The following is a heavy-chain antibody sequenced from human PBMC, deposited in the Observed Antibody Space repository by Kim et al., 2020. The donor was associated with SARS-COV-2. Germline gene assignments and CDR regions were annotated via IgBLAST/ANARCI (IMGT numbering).Heavy chain of an antibody. J-gene: IGHJ6*01. CDR3: AKENCYNWNYEYGMD. CDR2: TSWDGGSI. CDR1: GFTFGYHA. Sequence: GGSLRLSCAASGFTFGYHAMHWVRQAPGKGLEWVSGTSWDGGSIGYAESVKGRFTISRDNAKNSLYLQMNSLRAEDTAVYYCAKENCYNWNYEYGMD. V-gene: IGHV3-9*01. D-gene: IGHD1-20*01.